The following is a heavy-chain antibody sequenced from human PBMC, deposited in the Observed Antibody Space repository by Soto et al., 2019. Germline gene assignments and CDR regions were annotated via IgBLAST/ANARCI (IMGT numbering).Heavy chain of an antibody. J-gene: IGHJ3*02. CDR3: ASFLVTAQHDAFDI. CDR1: GGSFSGYY. D-gene: IGHD2-21*02. V-gene: IGHV4-34*01. CDR2: INHSGST. Sequence: QVQLQQWGAGLLKPSETLSLTCAVYGGSFSGYYWSWIRQPPGKGLEWIGEINHSGSTNYNPSLKSRVTISVDTSKNQFSLKLSSVTAADTAVYYCASFLVTAQHDAFDIWGQGTMVTVSS.